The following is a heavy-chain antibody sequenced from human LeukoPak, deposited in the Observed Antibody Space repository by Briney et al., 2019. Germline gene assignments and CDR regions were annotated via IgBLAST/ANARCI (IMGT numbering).Heavy chain of an antibody. CDR3: AKGKDYYDSSGYYYVWEYFDY. Sequence: PGGSLRLSCAASGFTFSDYYMSWIRQAPGKGLEWVSYISSSGSTIYYADSVKGRFTISRDNAKNSLYLQMNSLRAEDTAVYYCAKGKDYYDSSGYYYVWEYFDYWGQGTLVTVSS. J-gene: IGHJ4*02. CDR1: GFTFSDYY. V-gene: IGHV3-11*01. CDR2: ISSSGSTI. D-gene: IGHD3-22*01.